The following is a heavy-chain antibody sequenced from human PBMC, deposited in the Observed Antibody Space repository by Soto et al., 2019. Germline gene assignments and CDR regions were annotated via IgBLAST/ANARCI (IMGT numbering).Heavy chain of an antibody. Sequence: GGSLRLSCAASGFTFSRYWMHWVRRVPGRGLVWVSRISSDGSTTYADSVKGRFTISRDDAKNMLFLHMSSLGADDTALYFCVRRSDCSSTSCPFDFWGQGTQVTVSS. CDR3: VRRSDCSSTSCPFDF. V-gene: IGHV3-74*01. CDR1: GFTFSRYW. CDR2: ISSDGST. D-gene: IGHD2-2*01. J-gene: IGHJ4*02.